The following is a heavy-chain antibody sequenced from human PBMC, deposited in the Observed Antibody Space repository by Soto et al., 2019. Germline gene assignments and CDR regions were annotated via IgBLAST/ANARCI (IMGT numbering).Heavy chain of an antibody. V-gene: IGHV3-23*01. CDR1: GFTFSNYA. J-gene: IGHJ3*02. Sequence: EVQLLESGGGLVQPGGSLRLSCAASGFTFSNYAMSWVRQAPGKGLEWVSAISGSGGSTYYADSVKGRFTISRDNSKNTLFLQMNSVRAEDTAVYYCAKDRYCSGGSCYSEWAFDIWGQGTMVTVSS. CDR3: AKDRYCSGGSCYSEWAFDI. D-gene: IGHD2-15*01. CDR2: ISGSGGST.